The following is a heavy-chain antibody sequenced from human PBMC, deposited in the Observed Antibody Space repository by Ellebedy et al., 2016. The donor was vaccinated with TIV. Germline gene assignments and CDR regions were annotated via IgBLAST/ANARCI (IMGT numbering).Heavy chain of an antibody. CDR1: GGSISSYY. J-gene: IGHJ4*02. Sequence: MPGGSLRLSCSVSGGSISSYYWTRIRQSPGEGLEWIGHVDHSGRTNYNPSLESRVSISVDTSKNQFSLKLTSVTAADTAVYYCARGCTHGLCFNYWGQGTLVTVSS. CDR2: VDHSGRT. D-gene: IGHD2-8*01. CDR3: ARGCTHGLCFNY. V-gene: IGHV4-59*01.